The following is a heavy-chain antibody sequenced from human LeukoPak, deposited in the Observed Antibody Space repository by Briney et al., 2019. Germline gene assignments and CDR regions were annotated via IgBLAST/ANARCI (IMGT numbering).Heavy chain of an antibody. CDR1: GGTFSSYA. CDR2: IIPIFGTA. V-gene: IGHV1-69*06. Sequence: EASVKVSCKASGGTFSSYAISWVRQAPGQGLEWMGGIIPIFGTANYAQKFQGRVTITADKSTSTAYMELSSLRSEDTAVYYCARDRGYCTNGVCPDRPRIFDYWGQGTLVTVSS. J-gene: IGHJ4*02. CDR3: ARDRGYCTNGVCPDRPRIFDY. D-gene: IGHD2-8*01.